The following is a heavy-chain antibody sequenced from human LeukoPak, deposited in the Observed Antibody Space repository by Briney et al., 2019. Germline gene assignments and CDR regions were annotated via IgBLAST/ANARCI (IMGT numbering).Heavy chain of an antibody. Sequence: SETLSLTCTVSGGSISSSSCYWGWIRQPPGKGLEWIGSIYYSGSTYYNPSLKSRVTISVDTSKNQFSLKLSSVTAADTAVYYCARDREAIYDFWSGPARGWFDPWGQGTLVTVSS. CDR3: ARDREAIYDFWSGPARGWFDP. CDR1: GGSISSSSCY. V-gene: IGHV4-39*07. CDR2: IYYSGST. J-gene: IGHJ5*02. D-gene: IGHD3-3*01.